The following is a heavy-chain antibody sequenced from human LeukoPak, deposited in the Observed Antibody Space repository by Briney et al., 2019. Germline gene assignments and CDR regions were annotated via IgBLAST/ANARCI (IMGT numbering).Heavy chain of an antibody. Sequence: GGSLKLSCAASGFTFSSNWMSWVRQAPGKGLEWVANIKQEGSEKYYVDSVKGRFSISRDNAKNSLYLQMNSLRAEDTAVYYCARGGSRYDNWGQGTLVTVSS. V-gene: IGHV3-7*01. CDR3: ARGGSRYDN. J-gene: IGHJ4*02. CDR2: IKQEGSEK. D-gene: IGHD3-22*01. CDR1: GFTFSSNW.